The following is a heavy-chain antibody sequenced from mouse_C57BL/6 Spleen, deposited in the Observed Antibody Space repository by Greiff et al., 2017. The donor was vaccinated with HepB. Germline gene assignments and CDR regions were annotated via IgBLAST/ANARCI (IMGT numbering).Heavy chain of an antibody. Sequence: QVQLQQPGAELVKPGASVKISCKASGYAFSSYWMNWVKQRPGKGLEWIGQIYPGDGDTNYNGKFKGKATLTADKSSSTAYMQLSSLTSEDSAVYFCARHDYDGGYFDVWGTGTTVTVSS. V-gene: IGHV1-80*01. CDR2: IYPGDGDT. D-gene: IGHD2-4*01. J-gene: IGHJ1*03. CDR3: ARHDYDGGYFDV. CDR1: GYAFSSYW.